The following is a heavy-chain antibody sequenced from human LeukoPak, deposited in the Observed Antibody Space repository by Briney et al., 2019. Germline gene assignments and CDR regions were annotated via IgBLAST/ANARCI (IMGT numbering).Heavy chain of an antibody. V-gene: IGHV3-30-3*01. CDR2: ISYDGSNK. CDR1: GFTFSSYA. D-gene: IGHD3-10*01. CDR3: ARVARGFGELLELFDY. J-gene: IGHJ4*02. Sequence: GGSLRLSCAASGFTFSSYAMHWVRQAPGKGLEWVAVISYDGSNKYYADSVKGRFTISRDTSKNTLYLQMNSLRAEDTAVYYCARVARGFGELLELFDYWGQGTLVTVSS.